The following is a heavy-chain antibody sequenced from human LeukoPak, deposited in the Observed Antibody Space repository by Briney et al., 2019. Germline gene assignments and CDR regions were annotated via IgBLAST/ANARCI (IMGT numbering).Heavy chain of an antibody. CDR1: GYSFTSYW. Sequence: GESLKISCKGSGYSFTSYWIGWVRQMHGKGLEWMGIIYPGDSDTRYSPSFQGQVTISADKSISTAYLQWSSLKASDTAMYYCARHCSGGSCYPSGTDYWGQGTLVTVSS. J-gene: IGHJ4*02. CDR2: IYPGDSDT. CDR3: ARHCSGGSCYPSGTDY. D-gene: IGHD2-15*01. V-gene: IGHV5-51*01.